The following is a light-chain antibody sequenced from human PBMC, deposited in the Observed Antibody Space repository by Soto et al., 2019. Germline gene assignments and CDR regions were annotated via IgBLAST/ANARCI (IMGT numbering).Light chain of an antibody. CDR1: SSDIGDHNS. CDR2: AVS. J-gene: IGLJ2*01. V-gene: IGLV2-14*03. Sequence: QSALTQPASVSGSPGQSITISCTGTSSDIGDHNSVSWYLQQPGKAPKLMIYAVSNRPSGVSNRFSGSKSGNTASLTISGLQAEDEAYYYCSSYTTSTTLIFGGGTKLTVL. CDR3: SSYTTSTTLI.